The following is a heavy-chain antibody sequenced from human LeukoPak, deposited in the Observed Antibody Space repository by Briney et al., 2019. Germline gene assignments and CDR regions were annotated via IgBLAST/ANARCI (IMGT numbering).Heavy chain of an antibody. J-gene: IGHJ3*02. Sequence: PGGSLRLSCAASGFTFSSYSMNWVRQAPGKGLEWVSYISSSSSTIYYADSVKGRFTISRDNAKNSLYLQMNSLRAEDTAVYYCARDTPGIAAAGTLDIWGQGTMVTVSS. CDR2: ISSSSSTI. CDR1: GFTFSSYS. D-gene: IGHD6-13*01. V-gene: IGHV3-48*01. CDR3: ARDTPGIAAAGTLDI.